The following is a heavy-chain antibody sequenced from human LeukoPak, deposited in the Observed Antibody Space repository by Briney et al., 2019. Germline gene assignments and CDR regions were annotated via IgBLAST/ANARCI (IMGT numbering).Heavy chain of an antibody. CDR1: GFTFSNYG. CDR3: AKTVWVPAAGNWYFDL. CDR2: ISYDGNNK. Sequence: QTGGSLRLSCAASGFTFSNYGIHWVRQAPGKGLEWVAVISYDGNNKYYADSVEGRFTISRDNSRDTLYLQMNSLRAEDTAVYYCAKTVWVPAAGNWYFDLWGRGTQVTVSS. D-gene: IGHD6-13*01. J-gene: IGHJ2*01. V-gene: IGHV3-30*18.